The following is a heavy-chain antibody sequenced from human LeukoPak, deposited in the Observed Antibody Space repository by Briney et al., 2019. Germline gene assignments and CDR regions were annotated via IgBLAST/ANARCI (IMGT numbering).Heavy chain of an antibody. Sequence: SSETLSLTCTVSGGSISSYYWSWIRQPPGKGLEWIGYIYYSGSTNYNPSLKSRVTISVDMSKNQFSLKLSSVTAADTAVYHCARYRYCSSTSCYPYYYYYMDVWGKGTTVTVSS. CDR1: GGSISSYY. J-gene: IGHJ6*03. CDR2: IYYSGST. D-gene: IGHD2-2*01. CDR3: ARYRYCSSTSCYPYYYYYMDV. V-gene: IGHV4-59*01.